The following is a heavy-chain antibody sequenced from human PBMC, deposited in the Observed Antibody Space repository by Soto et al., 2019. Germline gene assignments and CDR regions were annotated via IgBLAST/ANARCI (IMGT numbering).Heavy chain of an antibody. CDR3: ARLNSSTWYFDY. CDR1: GFTFSSYA. D-gene: IGHD6-13*01. Sequence: EVQLLESGGGLVQPGESLRLSCAASGFTFSSYAMSWVRQAPGKGLEWVSAISGGGGSTYYADSVKGRFTISRDNSKNTLYLQMNSLRAGDTAVYYCARLNSSTWYFDYWGQGTLVPVSS. CDR2: ISGGGGST. V-gene: IGHV3-23*01. J-gene: IGHJ4*02.